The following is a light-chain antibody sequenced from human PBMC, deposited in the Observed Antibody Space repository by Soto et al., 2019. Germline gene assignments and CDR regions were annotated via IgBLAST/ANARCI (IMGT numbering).Light chain of an antibody. J-gene: IGKJ1*01. CDR3: QQYNIYPWT. CDR1: QSISNR. V-gene: IGKV1-5*01. Sequence: DIHMTQSASTLSASVGYGVTITCRASQSISNRLAWYEQRPGKAPKYLMYHASTLDSGAPSRFRGSGSGTEFTLSISSLPPDDFETYYCQQYNIYPWTFGQGTKVDIK. CDR2: HAS.